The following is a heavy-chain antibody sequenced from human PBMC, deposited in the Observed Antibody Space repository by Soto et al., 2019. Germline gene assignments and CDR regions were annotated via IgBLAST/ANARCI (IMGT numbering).Heavy chain of an antibody. J-gene: IGHJ6*02. CDR3: ARDPYSNYYGMDV. D-gene: IGHD4-4*01. CDR1: GYTFTSYG. V-gene: IGHV1-18*04. Sequence: ASVKVSCKASGYTFTSYGISWVRQAPGQGLEWMGWISAYNGDTNYAQKLQGRVTMTTDTSTSAAYMELRSLRSDDTAVYYCARDPYSNYYGMDVWGQGTTVTVSS. CDR2: ISAYNGDT.